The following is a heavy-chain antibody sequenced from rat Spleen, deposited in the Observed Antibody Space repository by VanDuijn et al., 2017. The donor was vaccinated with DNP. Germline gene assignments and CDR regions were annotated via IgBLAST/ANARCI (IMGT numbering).Heavy chain of an antibody. CDR3: ARDPRRPYAMDA. CDR1: GFPFSDSP. CDR2: ISTNGRNT. J-gene: IGHJ4*01. Sequence: EVQLVESGGGLVQPGRSMRLSCAASGFPFSDSPMAWVRQAPTKGLEWVATISTNGRNTFYRDSVKGRFTISRDNAKNILSLQMNGRRPEDTATYHCARDPRRPYAMDAWGQGISVTVSS. V-gene: IGHV5-46*01. D-gene: IGHD1-11*01.